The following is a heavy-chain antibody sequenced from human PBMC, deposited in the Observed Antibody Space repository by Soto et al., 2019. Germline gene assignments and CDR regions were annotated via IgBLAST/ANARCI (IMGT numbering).Heavy chain of an antibody. V-gene: IGHV3-9*01. CDR3: AKDMRGGSSSSRYYYGLDV. Sequence: EVQLVESGGGLVQPGRSLRLSCAASGFTFDDYAMHWVRQAPGKGLVWVSGISWNSGTIVYADSVKGRFTISRDNAKNSLYLQMNSLRGEDTALYYCAKDMRGGSSSSRYYYGLDVWGRGTTVTVSS. D-gene: IGHD6-13*01. J-gene: IGHJ6*02. CDR1: GFTFDDYA. CDR2: ISWNSGTI.